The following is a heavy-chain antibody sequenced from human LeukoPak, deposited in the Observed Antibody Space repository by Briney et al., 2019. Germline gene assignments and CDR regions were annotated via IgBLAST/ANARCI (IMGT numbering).Heavy chain of an antibody. D-gene: IGHD2-2*01. J-gene: IGHJ5*02. CDR2: INPNSGGT. CDR1: GYTFTGYY. CDR3: ARERSYGVPAARQFDP. Sequence: GASVKVSCKASGYTFTGYYMHWVRQAPGQGLEWMGWINPNSGGTNYAQKFQGRVTMTRDTSISTAYMELSRLRSDDTAVYYCARERSYGVPAARQFDPWGQGTLVTVSS. V-gene: IGHV1-2*02.